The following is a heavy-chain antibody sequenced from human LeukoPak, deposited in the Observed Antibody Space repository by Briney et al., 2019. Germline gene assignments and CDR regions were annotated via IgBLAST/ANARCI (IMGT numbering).Heavy chain of an antibody. CDR1: GYSFTNYW. Sequence: GGSLKISCKGSGYSFTNYWIGWVREMPGKGLEWMGIIYPGDSDTRYSPSFQGQVTISADKSITTAYLQCSSLKASDTAMYYCPTGRGSRWSFDYWGQRTLVTVSS. J-gene: IGHJ4*02. D-gene: IGHD6-13*01. CDR3: PTGRGSRWSFDY. V-gene: IGHV5-51*01. CDR2: IYPGDSDT.